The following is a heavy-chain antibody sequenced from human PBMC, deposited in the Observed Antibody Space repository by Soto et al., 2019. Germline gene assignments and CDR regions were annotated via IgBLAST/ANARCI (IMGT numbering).Heavy chain of an antibody. J-gene: IGHJ4*02. Sequence: EVQLVESGGGLVQPGGSLRLSCAASGLSVTTNYMSWVRQAPGKGLEWVLGIYSGGSVYYAESVTDRFTISRDNSKNTRYLQMNSLRAEDTAVYYCARDFKAGKGFDYWGQGSLVTVSS. CDR3: ARDFKAGKGFDY. V-gene: IGHV3-66*01. CDR2: IYSGGSV. CDR1: GLSVTTNY.